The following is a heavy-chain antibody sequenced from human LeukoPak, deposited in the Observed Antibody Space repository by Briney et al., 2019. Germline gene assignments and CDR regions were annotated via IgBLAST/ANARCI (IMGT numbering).Heavy chain of an antibody. Sequence: SKTLSLTCTVSGGSISSSSYYWGWIRQPPGKGLEWIGSIYYSGSTYYNPSLKSRVTISVDTSKNQFSLKLSSVTAADTAVYYCARYTAMARNWFDPWGRGTLVTVSS. D-gene: IGHD5-18*01. J-gene: IGHJ5*02. CDR3: ARYTAMARNWFDP. V-gene: IGHV4-39*07. CDR1: GGSISSSSYY. CDR2: IYYSGST.